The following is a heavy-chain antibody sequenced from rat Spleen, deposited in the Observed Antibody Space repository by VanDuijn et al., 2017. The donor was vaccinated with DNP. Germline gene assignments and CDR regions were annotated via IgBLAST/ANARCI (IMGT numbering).Heavy chain of an antibody. CDR2: ISYSGST. Sequence: EVQLQESGPGLVKPSQSLSLTCSVTGYSITSNYWAWIRKFPGNKMEWIGHISYSGSTSYNPSLKSRISITRDTSKNQFFLQLNSVTTEDTATYYCARYRITTYYYFDLWGPGTMVTVSS. D-gene: IGHD1-10*01. V-gene: IGHV3-1*01. J-gene: IGHJ1*01. CDR3: ARYRITTYYYFDL. CDR1: GYSITSNY.